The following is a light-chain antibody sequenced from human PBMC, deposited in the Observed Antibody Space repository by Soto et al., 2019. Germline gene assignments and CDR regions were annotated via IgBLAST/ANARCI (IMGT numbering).Light chain of an antibody. CDR3: AAWDDSLSGWV. Sequence: SVLTQPPSASGTPGQRVTISCSGSRSNIGINYVYWYQQFPGTAPKLLIYTNNQRPSGVPDRFSGSKSDTSASLAISGLRSEDEADYYCAAWDDSLSGWVFGGGTKLTVL. J-gene: IGLJ3*02. CDR1: RSNIGINY. V-gene: IGLV1-47*01. CDR2: TNN.